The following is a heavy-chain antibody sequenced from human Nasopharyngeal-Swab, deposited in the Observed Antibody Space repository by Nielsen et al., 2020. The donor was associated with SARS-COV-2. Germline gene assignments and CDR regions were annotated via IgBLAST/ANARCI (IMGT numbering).Heavy chain of an antibody. V-gene: IGHV1-18*01. J-gene: IGHJ5*02. CDR1: GYTFTNYG. D-gene: IGHD2-2*01. Sequence: ASVKVSCKASGYTFTNYGISWVRQAPGQGLEWMGWISAYNGNTNYAQKLQGRVTMTTDTSTSTAYMELRSLRSDDTAVYYCARDRGVVVPAARTPRFDPWGQGTLVTVSS. CDR3: ARDRGVVVPAARTPRFDP. CDR2: ISAYNGNT.